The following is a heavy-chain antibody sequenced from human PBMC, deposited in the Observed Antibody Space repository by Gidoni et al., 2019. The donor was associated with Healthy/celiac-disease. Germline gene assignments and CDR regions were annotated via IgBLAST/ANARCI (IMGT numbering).Heavy chain of an antibody. D-gene: IGHD1-1*01. Sequence: NYNPSLKSRVNISVDTSTNQFSLKLSSVTAADTAVYYCAGSAGRYAFDIWGQGTMVTVSS. J-gene: IGHJ3*02. V-gene: IGHV4-59*01. CDR3: AGSAGRYAFDI.